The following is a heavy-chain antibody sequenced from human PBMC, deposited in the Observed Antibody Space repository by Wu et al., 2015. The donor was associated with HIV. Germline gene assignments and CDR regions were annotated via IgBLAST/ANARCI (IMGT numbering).Heavy chain of an antibody. CDR3: AAPSYYYDSSGYIRASDAFDI. CDR1: GFTFTSSA. V-gene: IGHV1-58*02. CDR2: IVVGSGNT. Sequence: QLVQSGPEVKKPGTSVKVSCKASGFTFTSSAMQWVRQARGQRLEWIGWIVVGSGNTNYAQKFQERVTITRDMSTSTAYMELSSLRSEDTAVYYCAAPSYYYDSSGYIRASDAFDIWGQGTMVTVSS. J-gene: IGHJ3*02. D-gene: IGHD3-22*01.